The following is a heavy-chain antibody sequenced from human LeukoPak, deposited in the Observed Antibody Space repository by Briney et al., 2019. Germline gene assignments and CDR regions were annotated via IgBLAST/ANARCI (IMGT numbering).Heavy chain of an antibody. V-gene: IGHV3-21*01. CDR1: GFTFSSYS. CDR2: ISSSSSYI. CDR3: ARDPHDYIGP. Sequence: GGSLRLSCAASGFTFSSYSMNWVRQAPEKGLEWVSSISSSSSYIYYADSVKGRFTISRDNAKNSLYLRMNSLRAEDTAVYYCARDPHDYIGPCGQGTLVTVSS. D-gene: IGHD4-11*01. J-gene: IGHJ5*02.